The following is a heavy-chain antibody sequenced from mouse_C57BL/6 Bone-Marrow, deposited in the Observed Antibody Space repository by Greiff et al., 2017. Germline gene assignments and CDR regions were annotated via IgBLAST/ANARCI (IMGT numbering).Heavy chain of an antibody. D-gene: IGHD4-1*01. CDR3: ARNGGLGRLFFDY. CDR1: GFTFSDYY. J-gene: IGHJ2*01. V-gene: IGHV5-16*01. Sequence: EVMLVESEGGLVQPGSSMKLSCTASGFTFSDYYMAWVRQVPEKGLEWVANINYDGRSTYYLASLKSRFIISRDNAKNILYLQMSSLKSEDTSTYYCARNGGLGRLFFDYWGQGTTLTVSS. CDR2: INYDGRST.